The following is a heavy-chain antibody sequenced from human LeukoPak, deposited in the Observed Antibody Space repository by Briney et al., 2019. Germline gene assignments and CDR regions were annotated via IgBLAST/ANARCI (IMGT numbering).Heavy chain of an antibody. J-gene: IGHJ4*02. Sequence: GGSLRLSCAASGFTFSSYWMSWVRQAPGKGLEWVANIKQDGSEKYYVDSVKGRFTISRDNAKNSLYLQMYSLRAEDTALYYCVKGSAYSSSWYVDWGQGTLVTVSS. CDR2: IKQDGSEK. V-gene: IGHV3-7*03. CDR1: GFTFSSYW. CDR3: VKGSAYSSSWYVD. D-gene: IGHD6-13*01.